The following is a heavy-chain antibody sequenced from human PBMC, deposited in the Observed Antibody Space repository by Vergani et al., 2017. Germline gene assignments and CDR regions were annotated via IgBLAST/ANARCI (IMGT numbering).Heavy chain of an antibody. D-gene: IGHD2-2*01. CDR3: AGEAGVGYCSSTSCYGWFDP. V-gene: IGHV1-3*01. J-gene: IGHJ5*02. Sequence: QVQLVQSGAEVKKPGASVKVSCKASGYTFTSYAMHWVRQAPGQRLEWMGWINAGNGNTKYSQKFQGRVTITRDTSASTAYMELSSLRSEDTAVYYCAGEAGVGYCSSTSCYGWFDPWGQGTLVTVSS. CDR1: GYTFTSYA. CDR2: INAGNGNT.